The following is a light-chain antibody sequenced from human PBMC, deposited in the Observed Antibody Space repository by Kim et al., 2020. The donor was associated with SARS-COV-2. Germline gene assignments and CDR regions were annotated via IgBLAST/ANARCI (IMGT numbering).Light chain of an antibody. Sequence: LSPGERATLACRASQSVSSNLAWYQQKPGQAPRLLIYDASSRTTGIPARFSGSGSGTDFTLTISSLEPEDFAVYYCQQQSNWPITFGEGTKVEIK. J-gene: IGKJ4*02. CDR2: DAS. CDR1: QSVSSN. V-gene: IGKV3-11*01. CDR3: QQQSNWPIT.